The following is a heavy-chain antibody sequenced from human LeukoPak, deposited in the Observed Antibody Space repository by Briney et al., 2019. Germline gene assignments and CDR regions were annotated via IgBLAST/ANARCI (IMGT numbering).Heavy chain of an antibody. J-gene: IGHJ4*02. D-gene: IGHD5-12*01. CDR3: TSGTGYTDHDY. CDR1: GFTFSNAW. Sequence: PGGPLRLSCAASGFTFSNAWMSWVRQAPGKGLEWVGRIKSKIDGGTIDYAAPVKGRFIVSRDDSEDTLYLEMNSLKTEDTAVYYCTSGTGYTDHDYWGQGTLVTVSS. CDR2: IKSKIDGGTI. V-gene: IGHV3-15*01.